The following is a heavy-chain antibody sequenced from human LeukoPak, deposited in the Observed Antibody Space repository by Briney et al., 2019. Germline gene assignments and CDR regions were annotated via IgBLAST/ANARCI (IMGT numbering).Heavy chain of an antibody. D-gene: IGHD3-22*01. CDR2: IYYSGST. Sequence: PSQTLSLTCTVSGGSISSGDYYWSWIRQPPGKGLEWIGYIYYSGSTYYNPSLKSRVTISVDTSKNQFSLKLSSVTAADTAVYYCARGKGHYDSSGYYYAFFDYWGQGTLVTVSS. CDR1: GGSISSGDYY. V-gene: IGHV4-30-4*01. J-gene: IGHJ4*02. CDR3: ARGKGHYDSSGYYYAFFDY.